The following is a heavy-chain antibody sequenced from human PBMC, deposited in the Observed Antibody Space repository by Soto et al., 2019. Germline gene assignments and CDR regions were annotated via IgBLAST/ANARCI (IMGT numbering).Heavy chain of an antibody. V-gene: IGHV3-21*01. J-gene: IGHJ4*02. CDR3: ARSRYNWNYDY. CDR1: GFTFSSYS. D-gene: IGHD1-20*01. Sequence: EVQLVESGGGLVKPGGSLRLSCAASGFTFSSYSMNWVRQAPGKGLEWVSSISSSSSYIYYADSVKGRFTIPRDNAKNSLYRQMNSLRAEDTAVYYCARSRYNWNYDYWGQGTLVTVAS. CDR2: ISSSSSYI.